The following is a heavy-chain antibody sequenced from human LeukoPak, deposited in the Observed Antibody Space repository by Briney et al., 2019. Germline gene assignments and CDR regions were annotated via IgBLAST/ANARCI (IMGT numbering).Heavy chain of an antibody. J-gene: IGHJ4*02. D-gene: IGHD4-17*01. CDR1: GFTFSTYI. CDR3: ARDLYGDYSFDY. CDR2: ISSSSYI. V-gene: IGHV3-21*01. Sequence: AGGSLRLSCAASGFTFSTYIMNWVRQAPGMGLEWVSSISSSSYIYYADSVKGRFTISRDNAKNSLYLQMNSLRAEDTAVYYCARDLYGDYSFDYWGQGALVTVSS.